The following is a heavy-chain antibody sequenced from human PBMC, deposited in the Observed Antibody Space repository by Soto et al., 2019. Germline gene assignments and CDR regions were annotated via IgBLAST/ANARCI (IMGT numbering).Heavy chain of an antibody. J-gene: IGHJ6*02. CDR2: IKQDGSEK. V-gene: IGHV3-7*01. D-gene: IGHD3-10*01. CDR1: GFTFSSYW. CDR3: ARDPGSGAPLPPLPYYYYGMDV. Sequence: HPGGSLRLSCAASGFTFSSYWMSWVRQAPGKGLEWVANIKQDGSEKYYVDSVKGRFTISRDNAKNSLYLQMNSLRAEDTAVYYCARDPGSGAPLPPLPYYYYGMDVWGQGTTVTVSS.